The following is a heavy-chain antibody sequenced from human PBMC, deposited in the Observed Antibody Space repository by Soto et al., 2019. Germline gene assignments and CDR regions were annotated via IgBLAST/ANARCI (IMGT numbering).Heavy chain of an antibody. CDR2: ISYDGSNK. CDR1: GFTFSSYG. J-gene: IGHJ4*02. D-gene: IGHD2-15*01. CDR3: AKDFRIERPLDF. V-gene: IGHV3-30*18. Sequence: PGGSLRLSCAASGFTFSSYGMHWVRQAPGKGLEWVAVISYDGSNKYYADSVKGRFTISRDNSKNTLYLQMNSLRAEDTAVYYCAKDFRIERPLDFWGPGTLVNVSS.